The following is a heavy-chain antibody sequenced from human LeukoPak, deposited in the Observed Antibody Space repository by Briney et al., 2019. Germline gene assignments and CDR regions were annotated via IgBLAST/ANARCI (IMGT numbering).Heavy chain of an antibody. CDR1: GASISNSNW. CDR2: IYHSGST. CDR3: ASRAPRDNYNRYLPIDY. V-gene: IGHV4-4*02. Sequence: SEILSLTCAVAGASISNSNWWTWVRQPPGKGLEWIGEIYHSGSTNYKPSLKSRATISVDKSKNQFSLKLSSVTAADTAVYYCASRAPRDNYNRYLPIDYWGQGTLVTVSS. D-gene: IGHD3-22*01. J-gene: IGHJ4*02.